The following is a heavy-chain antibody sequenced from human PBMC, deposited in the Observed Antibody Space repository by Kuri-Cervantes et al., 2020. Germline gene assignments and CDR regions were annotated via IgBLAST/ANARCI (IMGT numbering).Heavy chain of an antibody. CDR2: ISYDGSNK. J-gene: IGHJ6*02. D-gene: IGHD1-26*01. CDR1: GFTFSSYA. CDR3: AKGGSYFNYHGMDV. V-gene: IGHV3-30*04. Sequence: GGSLRLSCAASGFTFSSYAMHWVRQAPGKGLEWVAVISYDGSNKYYADSVKGRFTISRDNSKNTLYLQMNSPRAEDTAVYYRAKGGSYFNYHGMDVWGQGTTVTVSS.